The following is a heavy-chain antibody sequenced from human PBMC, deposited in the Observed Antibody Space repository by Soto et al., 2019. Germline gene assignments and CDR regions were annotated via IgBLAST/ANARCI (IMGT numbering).Heavy chain of an antibody. V-gene: IGHV1-18*04. CDR2: ISAYNGNI. Sequence: GASVKVSCKASGYTFTSYYMHWVRQAPGQGLEWMGWISAYNGNIKYAQKLQGRVTMTTDTSTSTAYMELRSLRSDDTAVYYCARDLAVGLVDYWGQGTLVTVSS. CDR3: ARDLAVGLVDY. D-gene: IGHD6-19*01. CDR1: GYTFTSYY. J-gene: IGHJ4*02.